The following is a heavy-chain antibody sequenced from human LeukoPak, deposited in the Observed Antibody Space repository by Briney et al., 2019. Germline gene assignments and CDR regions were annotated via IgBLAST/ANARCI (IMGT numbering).Heavy chain of an antibody. V-gene: IGHV3-53*01. CDR1: GFTFSSYS. J-gene: IGHJ3*02. CDR3: AKGGFSGYCSGGSCRYDAFDI. Sequence: GGSLRLSCAASGFTFSSYSMNWVRQAPGKGLEWVSVICSGGSTYYADSVKGRFTISRDNSKNTLYLQMNSLRAEDTAVYYCAKGGFSGYCSGGSCRYDAFDIWGQGTMVTVSS. CDR2: ICSGGST. D-gene: IGHD2-15*01.